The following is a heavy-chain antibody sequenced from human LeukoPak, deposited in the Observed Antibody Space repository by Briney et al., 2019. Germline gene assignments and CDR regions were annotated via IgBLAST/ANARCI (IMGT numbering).Heavy chain of an antibody. CDR2: ISGSGGRT. Sequence: GGSLRLSCVASGFTFTSYAMSWVRQAPGKGLEWVSAISGSGGRTHYADSVKGRFTISRDNSKNTLYLQLNSLRAEDTAVYYCAKRGITVFPPDYWGQGTLVTVSS. J-gene: IGHJ4*02. CDR1: GFTFTSYA. CDR3: AKRGITVFPPDY. V-gene: IGHV3-23*01. D-gene: IGHD3-9*01.